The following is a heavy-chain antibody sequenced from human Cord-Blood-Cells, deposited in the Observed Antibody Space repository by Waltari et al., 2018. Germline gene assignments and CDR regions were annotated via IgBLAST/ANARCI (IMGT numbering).Heavy chain of an antibody. CDR1: GYTFTSYD. CDR2: MNPNSSNT. J-gene: IGHJ4*02. D-gene: IGHD6-19*01. Sequence: QVQLVQSGAEVKKPGASVKVSCKASGYTFTSYDINWVRQATGQGLEWMGWMNPNSSNTGYAQKFQGRVTMTSNTSISTAYMELSSLRSEDTAVYYCARFPTVAGKALDYWGQGTLVTVSS. CDR3: ARFPTVAGKALDY. V-gene: IGHV1-8*01.